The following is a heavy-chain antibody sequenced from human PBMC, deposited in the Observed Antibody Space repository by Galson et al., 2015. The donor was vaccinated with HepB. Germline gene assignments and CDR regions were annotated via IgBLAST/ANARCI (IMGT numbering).Heavy chain of an antibody. CDR3: ARRGGDGYNYAFDI. Sequence: SLRLSCAASGFTFSSYGMHWVRQAPGKGLEWVAVIWYDGSNKYYADSVKGRFTISRDNSKNTLYLQMNSLRAEDTAVYYCARRGGDGYNYAFDIWGQGTMVTVSS. V-gene: IGHV3-33*01. D-gene: IGHD5-24*01. CDR2: IWYDGSNK. J-gene: IGHJ3*02. CDR1: GFTFSSYG.